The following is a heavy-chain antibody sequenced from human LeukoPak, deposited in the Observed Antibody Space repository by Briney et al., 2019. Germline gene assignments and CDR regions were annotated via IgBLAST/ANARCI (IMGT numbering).Heavy chain of an antibody. Sequence: SETLSLTCTVSGGSISSSSYYWGWIRQPPGKGLEWIGSIYYSGSTYYNPSLKSRVTISVDTSKNQFSLKLSSVTAADTAVYYCARGADSSGYYSIFYFDYWGQGTLVTVSS. D-gene: IGHD3-22*01. CDR1: GGSISSSSYY. V-gene: IGHV4-39*07. J-gene: IGHJ4*02. CDR2: IYYSGST. CDR3: ARGADSSGYYSIFYFDY.